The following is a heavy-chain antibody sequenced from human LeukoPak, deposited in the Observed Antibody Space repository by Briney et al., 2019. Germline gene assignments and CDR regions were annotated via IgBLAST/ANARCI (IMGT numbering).Heavy chain of an antibody. J-gene: IGHJ3*02. CDR3: AKVKGLAVAGTGAFDI. D-gene: IGHD6-19*01. CDR1: GFTFSDYY. CDR2: ISSSSSYT. V-gene: IGHV3-11*05. Sequence: PGGSLRLSCAASGFTFSDYYMSWIRQAPGKGLESVSYISSSSSYTNYADSVKGRFTISRDNAKNSLYLQMNSLRAEDTAVYYCAKVKGLAVAGTGAFDIWGQGTMVTVSS.